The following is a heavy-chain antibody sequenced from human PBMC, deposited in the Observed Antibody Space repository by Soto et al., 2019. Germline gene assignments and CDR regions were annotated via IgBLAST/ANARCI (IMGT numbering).Heavy chain of an antibody. Sequence: QVRLMQSGHEVRRPGASMTVSCKASGYTFTHYFIHWVRRAPGQGLEWMGYINPKSGDTHYSQTFRGRVSRTIDTSTDTANMGLSSLKSDDTAVYFCARVPGHKNSRGDFWGQGTPITVSS. J-gene: IGHJ4*02. CDR1: GYTFTHYF. D-gene: IGHD1-7*01. V-gene: IGHV1-2*02. CDR2: INPKSGDT. CDR3: ARVPGHKNSRGDF.